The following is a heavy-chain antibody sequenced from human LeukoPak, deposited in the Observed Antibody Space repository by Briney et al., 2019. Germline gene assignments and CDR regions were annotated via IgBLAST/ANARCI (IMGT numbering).Heavy chain of an antibody. J-gene: IGHJ4*02. V-gene: IGHV5-51*01. CDR2: IYPGDSDT. CDR1: GYSFTNYW. CDR3: PRRSGYTYYFDY. D-gene: IGHD5-18*01. Sequence: NLGESLKISCKGSGYSFTNYWIGWVRQMPGKGLEWMGIIYPGDSDTRYSPSFQGQVTISADKSISTAYLQWSSLKAADTAMYYCPRRSGYTYYFDYWGQGTQVTVSS.